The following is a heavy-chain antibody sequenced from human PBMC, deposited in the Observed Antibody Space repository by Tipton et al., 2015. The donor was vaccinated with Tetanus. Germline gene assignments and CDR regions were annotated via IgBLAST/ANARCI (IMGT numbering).Heavy chain of an antibody. CDR3: ARGRGLGPHEYFEH. Sequence: QLVQSGAEVKKPGASVEVSCKASGYTFTHYGVNWVRQAPGQGLEWMGWISPFNENVNYAEKFRGRLTMTTDRSTGTVSMDLRSLKSDDTAIYYCARGRGLGPHEYFEHWGQGTLVTVSS. D-gene: IGHD3/OR15-3a*01. CDR2: ISPFNENV. V-gene: IGHV1-18*01. J-gene: IGHJ5*02. CDR1: GYTFTHYG.